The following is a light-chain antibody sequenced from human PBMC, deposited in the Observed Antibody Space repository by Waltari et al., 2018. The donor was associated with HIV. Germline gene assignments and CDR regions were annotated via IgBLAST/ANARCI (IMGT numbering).Light chain of an antibody. V-gene: IGKV3-15*01. CDR3: QQYNDWLSWT. CDR1: QSISSN. CDR2: DAS. Sequence: EIVMTQSPATLSVSPGQRATVSCWASQSISSNLAWYQQRPGQAPRLLVYDASTRVAGIPARFSASGFATEFTLTISSLQSEDFAVYYCQQYNDWLSWTFGQGTKMEMK. J-gene: IGKJ1*01.